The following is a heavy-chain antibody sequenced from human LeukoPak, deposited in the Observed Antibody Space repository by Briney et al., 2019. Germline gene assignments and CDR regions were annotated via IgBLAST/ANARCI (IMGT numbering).Heavy chain of an antibody. Sequence: GGSLRLSCAASGFTFSNYAMSWVRQAPGKGLEWVSGISGSGGSTYNADSVKGRFTISRDNSKDTLYLQMNSLRAEDTAVYYCARRKTLHLTMVRGVMVDYWGQGTLVTVSS. J-gene: IGHJ4*02. CDR1: GFTFSNYA. CDR3: ARRKTLHLTMVRGVMVDY. CDR2: ISGSGGST. V-gene: IGHV3-23*01. D-gene: IGHD3-10*01.